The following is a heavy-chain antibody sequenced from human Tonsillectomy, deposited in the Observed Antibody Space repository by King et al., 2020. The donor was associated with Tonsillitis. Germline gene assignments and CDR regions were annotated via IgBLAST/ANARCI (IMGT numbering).Heavy chain of an antibody. CDR2: VSYDGSNK. D-gene: IGHD3-3*01. V-gene: IGHV3-30*18. CDR1: GFTFSSYG. J-gene: IGHJ6*02. CDR3: AKGLSYITVFEDGVDV. Sequence: VQLVESGGGVVQPGRSLRLSCVASGFTFSSYGMHWVRQAPGKGLEWVAVVSYDGSNKYYADSVKGRFTISRDSSKNTLYLQMSSLRAEDTAVYYCAKGLSYITVFEDGVDVWGQGTTVTVSS.